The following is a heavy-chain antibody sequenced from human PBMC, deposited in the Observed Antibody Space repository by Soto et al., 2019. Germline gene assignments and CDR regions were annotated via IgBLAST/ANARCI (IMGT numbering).Heavy chain of an antibody. CDR1: GDSISTVDYF. J-gene: IGHJ5*01. V-gene: IGHV4-30-4*01. CDR2: IYKSTTT. CDR3: ARGRYCLTGRCFPNWFDS. D-gene: IGHD2-15*01. Sequence: SETLSLTCSVSGDSISTVDYFWAWIRQPPGQALEYIGYIYKSTTTYYNPSFESRVATSLDTSKSQFSLTVTSVTVADTAVYFCARGRYCLTGRCFPNWFDSWGQGTLVTVSS.